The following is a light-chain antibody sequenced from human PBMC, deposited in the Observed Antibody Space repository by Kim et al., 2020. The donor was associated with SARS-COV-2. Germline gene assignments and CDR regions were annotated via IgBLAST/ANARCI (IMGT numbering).Light chain of an antibody. V-gene: IGLV2-14*03. J-gene: IGLJ3*02. CDR1: NSDITGYIY. Sequence: QSALTQPASVSGSPGQSITISCTGGNSDITGYIYVSWYQKHPGKAPKLLIYDVSNRPLEVSTRFSGSMSGNTASLTISGLQAEDEADYYCSSYTSSSSPLFGGGTQLTVL. CDR3: SSYTSSSSPL. CDR2: DVS.